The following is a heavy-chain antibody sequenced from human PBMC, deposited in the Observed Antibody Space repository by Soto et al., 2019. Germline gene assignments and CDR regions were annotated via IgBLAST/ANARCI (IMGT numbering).Heavy chain of an antibody. CDR1: GDSISSRSYY. J-gene: IGHJ4*02. CDR3: ARQRNSVVTQAYFDV. D-gene: IGHD2-21*02. CDR2: IYYSGST. Sequence: SETLSLTCTVTGDSISSRSYYWGWIRQPPGKGLEWIGSIYYSGSTYNNPSLRSRVSMSIDTSKDQFSLKLKSVTAADTALYFCARQRNSVVTQAYFDVWGQGSMVTVFS. V-gene: IGHV4-39*01.